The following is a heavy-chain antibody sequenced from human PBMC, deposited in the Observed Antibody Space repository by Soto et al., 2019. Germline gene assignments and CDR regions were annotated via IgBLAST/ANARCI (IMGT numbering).Heavy chain of an antibody. CDR1: GFTFSSYA. D-gene: IGHD5-18*01. J-gene: IGHJ4*02. CDR3: ARDWDVDTAQYYFDY. Sequence: PGGSLRLSCAASGFTFSSYAMHWVRQAPGKGLEWVAVISYDGSNKYYADSVKGRFTISRDNSKNTLYLQMNSLRAEDTAVYYCARDWDVDTAQYYFDYWGQGTLVTVSS. CDR2: ISYDGSNK. V-gene: IGHV3-30-3*01.